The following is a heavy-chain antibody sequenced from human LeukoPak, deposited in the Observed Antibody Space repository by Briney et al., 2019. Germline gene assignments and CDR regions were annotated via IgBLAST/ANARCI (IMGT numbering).Heavy chain of an antibody. J-gene: IGHJ5*02. V-gene: IGHV4-34*01. D-gene: IGHD2-2*01. CDR3: ATHAPYCSSTSCYYSNWFDP. CDR1: GGSFSGYY. Sequence: PSETLSLTCAVYGGSFSGYYWSWIRQPPGKGLEWIGEINHSGSTNYNPSLKSRVTISVDTSKNQFSLKLSSVTAADTVVYYCATHAPYCSSTSCYYSNWFDPWGQGTLVTVSS. CDR2: INHSGST.